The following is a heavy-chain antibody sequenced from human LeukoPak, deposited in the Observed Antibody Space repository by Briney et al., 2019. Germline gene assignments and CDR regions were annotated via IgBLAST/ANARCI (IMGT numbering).Heavy chain of an antibody. CDR3: ARKTGWQFDY. Sequence: PGGSLRLSCAASGFTFSSYLMPWVRQAPGKGPKGVAVMSYDGSNKYYADSVKDRFTISRDNSKNTLYLQMNSLRADDTAVYFCARKTGWQFDYWGQGTLVTVSS. V-gene: IGHV3-30*04. D-gene: IGHD6-19*01. CDR1: GFTFSSYL. J-gene: IGHJ4*02. CDR2: MSYDGSNK.